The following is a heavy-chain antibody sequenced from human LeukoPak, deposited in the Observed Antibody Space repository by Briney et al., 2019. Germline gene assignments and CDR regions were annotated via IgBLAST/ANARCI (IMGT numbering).Heavy chain of an antibody. CDR2: IKGDGITT. CDR3: AVMGGEHLVLDY. Sequence: PGGSLRLSCEASGFTFSSFWMHWVRQAPGKGLVWVARIKGDGITTNYADPAKGRFTVSRDNAKNTVYLQMNSLRAEDTAVYYCAVMGGEHLVLDYWGQGTLVTVSS. CDR1: GFTFSSFW. J-gene: IGHJ4*02. V-gene: IGHV3-74*01. D-gene: IGHD6-6*01.